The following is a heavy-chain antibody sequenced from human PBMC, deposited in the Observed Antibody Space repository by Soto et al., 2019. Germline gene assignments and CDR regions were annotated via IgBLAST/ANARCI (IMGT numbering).Heavy chain of an antibody. V-gene: IGHV3-49*04. J-gene: IGHJ5*02. CDR3: TRYDYGDYNWFDP. D-gene: IGHD4-17*01. CDR2: IRSKAYGGTT. Sequence: QTGGSLRLSCTASGFTFGDYAMSWVRQAPGKGLEWVGFIRSKAYGGTTEYAASVKGRFTISRDDSKSIAYLQMNSLKTEDTAVYYCTRYDYGDYNWFDPWGQGTLVTVSS. CDR1: GFTFGDYA.